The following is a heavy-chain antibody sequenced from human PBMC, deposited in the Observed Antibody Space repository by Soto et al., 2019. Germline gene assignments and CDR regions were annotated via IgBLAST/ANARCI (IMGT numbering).Heavy chain of an antibody. CDR3: ARARGYYYYYGMDV. CDR2: INHSGST. V-gene: IGHV4-34*01. CDR1: GGSFSGYY. Sequence: SETLSLTCAVYGGSFSGYYWSWIRQPPGKGLEWIGEINHSGSTNYNPSLKSRVTISVDTSKNQFSLKLSSVTAADTAVYYCARARGYYYYYGMDVWGQGTLVTVSS. J-gene: IGHJ6*02.